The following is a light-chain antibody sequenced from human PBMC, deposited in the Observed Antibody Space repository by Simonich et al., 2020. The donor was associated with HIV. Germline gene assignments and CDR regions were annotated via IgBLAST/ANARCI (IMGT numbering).Light chain of an antibody. CDR2: WAS. CDR3: QQYYSTPLT. CDR1: QSVLYSSNNKTY. J-gene: IGKJ4*01. Sequence: DIVMTQSPDSLAVSLGERATINCKSSQSVLYSSNNKTYLAWYQQKPGQPPKLLIYWASTRESGVPDRFSGSGSGTDFTLTISSLQAEDVAVYYCQQYYSTPLTFGGGTKVEIE. V-gene: IGKV4-1*01.